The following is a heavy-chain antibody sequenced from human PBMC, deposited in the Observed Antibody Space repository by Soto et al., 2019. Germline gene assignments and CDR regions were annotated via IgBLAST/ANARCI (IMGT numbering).Heavy chain of an antibody. CDR3: AADRTPTLAYCGGDCYYFDY. CDR2: IVVGSGNT. Sequence: QMQLVQSGPEVKKPGTSVKVSCKASGFTFTSSAVQWVRQARGQRLEWIGWIVVGSGNTNYAQKFQERVTITRDMSTSTAYMELSSLRSEDTAVYYCAADRTPTLAYCGGDCYYFDYWGQGTLVTVSS. CDR1: GFTFTSSA. V-gene: IGHV1-58*01. J-gene: IGHJ4*02. D-gene: IGHD2-21*02.